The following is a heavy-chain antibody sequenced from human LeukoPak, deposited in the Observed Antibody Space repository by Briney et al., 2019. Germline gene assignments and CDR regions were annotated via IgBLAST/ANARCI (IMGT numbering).Heavy chain of an antibody. CDR2: VSPDGDNK. V-gene: IGHV3-7*01. CDR1: GFTFSGYW. CDR3: ARVAKERVGGVYYFDY. J-gene: IGHJ4*02. Sequence: GGSLRLSCAASGFTFSGYWVTWVRQAPGKGLEWVANVSPDGDNKRYVESVKGRFTISRDNAKNSFYLRMNSLRAEDTAVYYCARVAKERVGGVYYFDYWGQGTLVTVSS. D-gene: IGHD1-1*01.